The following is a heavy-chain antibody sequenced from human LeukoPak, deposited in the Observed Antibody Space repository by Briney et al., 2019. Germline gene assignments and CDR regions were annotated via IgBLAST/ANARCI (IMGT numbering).Heavy chain of an antibody. D-gene: IGHD2-21*01. CDR1: GYSISTGYY. CDR2: IYHSGST. Sequence: PSETLSLTXAVSGYSISTGYYWGWIRQPPGKGLEWIGSIYHSGSTYYNPSLKSQVTISVDTSKNQFSLRLSSVTAADTAVYYCARALGYCGGDCYYFDYWGQGNLVTVSS. V-gene: IGHV4-38-2*01. J-gene: IGHJ4*02. CDR3: ARALGYCGGDCYYFDY.